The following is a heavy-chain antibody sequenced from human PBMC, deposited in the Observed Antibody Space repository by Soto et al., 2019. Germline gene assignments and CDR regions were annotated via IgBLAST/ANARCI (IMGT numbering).Heavy chain of an antibody. Sequence: ETLSLTCSVYGGSFSGYYWSWIRQPAGKGLEWIGEINHSGSTNYNPSLKSRVTISVDTSKNQFSLKLSSATAADTAVYYCARRGIAVAGQIGWFDPWGQGTLVTVYS. CDR3: ARRGIAVAGQIGWFDP. V-gene: IGHV4-34*01. D-gene: IGHD6-19*01. J-gene: IGHJ5*02. CDR1: GGSFSGYY. CDR2: INHSGST.